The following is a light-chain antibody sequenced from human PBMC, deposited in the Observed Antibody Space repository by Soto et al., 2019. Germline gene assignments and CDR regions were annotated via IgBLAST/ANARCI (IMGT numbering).Light chain of an antibody. J-gene: IGLJ1*01. V-gene: IGLV2-14*01. CDR3: SSYRDTHNLV. Sequence: QSVLTQPASVSGSPGQSITISSTGTSSDVGGYNYVSWYQHHPGKAPKLMIYEVSNRPSGVSNRFSGSKSGNTASLTISGLQAEDEADYYCSSYRDTHNLVFGIGTKATVL. CDR1: SSDVGGYNY. CDR2: EVS.